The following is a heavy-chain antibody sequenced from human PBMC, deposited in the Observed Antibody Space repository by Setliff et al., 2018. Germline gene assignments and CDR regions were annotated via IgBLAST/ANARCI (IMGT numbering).Heavy chain of an antibody. D-gene: IGHD2-21*01. V-gene: IGHV4-59*01. CDR3: ARLYHKENSADFRRAPFDV. J-gene: IGHJ3*01. CDR2: VSSSGSP. Sequence: SETLFLTCKVSGDSIIGYYWSWIRQSPGKGLDWIGYVSSSGSPNYSPSFKSRVTMSIDTSKNQFSLKLSSVTASDTAVYYCARLYHKENSADFRRAPFDVWGQGIMVTVSS. CDR1: GDSIIGYY.